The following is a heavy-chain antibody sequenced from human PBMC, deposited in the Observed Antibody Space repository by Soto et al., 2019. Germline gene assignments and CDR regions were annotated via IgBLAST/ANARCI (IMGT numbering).Heavy chain of an antibody. J-gene: IGHJ4*02. V-gene: IGHV1-8*01. Sequence: QVQLVQSGAEVKKPGASVKVSCKASGYPFTSYDINWVRQAAGQGLEWMGWMNPNNGNTAYAQKFQGRVTMTRDTAISTDYMELTSLRSEDTAVYYCASEFSDYAGYCGQGTLVTVSS. CDR2: MNPNNGNT. D-gene: IGHD4-17*01. CDR1: GYPFTSYD. CDR3: ASEFSDYAGY.